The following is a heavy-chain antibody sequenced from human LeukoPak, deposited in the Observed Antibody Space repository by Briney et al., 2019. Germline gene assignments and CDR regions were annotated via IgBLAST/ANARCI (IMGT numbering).Heavy chain of an antibody. V-gene: IGHV1-18*01. D-gene: IGHD1-1*01. CDR2: ITAYNGNR. CDR3: ARDNDKVVDH. Sequence: ASVKVSCKTSGYTVSNYGISWVRQAPGQGLEWMGWITAYNGNRLYAQRSQGRITLTTDTSTSTSYMELRSLEYDDTAIYYCARDNDKVVDHWGQGTLVTVSS. CDR1: GYTVSNYG. J-gene: IGHJ4*01.